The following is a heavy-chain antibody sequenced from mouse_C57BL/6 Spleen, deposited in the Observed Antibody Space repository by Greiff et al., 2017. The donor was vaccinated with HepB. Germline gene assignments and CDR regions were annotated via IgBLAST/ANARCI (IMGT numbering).Heavy chain of an antibody. D-gene: IGHD2-4*01. Sequence: EVQLQQSGPELVKPGASVKIPCKASGYTFTDYNMDWVKQSPGKSLEWIGDINPNNGGTIYNQKFKGKATLTVDKSSSAAYMELRSLTSEDTAVYDCASVSDDYDAGFAYWGQGTLVTVSA. CDR2: INPNNGGT. V-gene: IGHV1-18*01. CDR1: GYTFTDYN. CDR3: ASVSDDYDAGFAY. J-gene: IGHJ3*01.